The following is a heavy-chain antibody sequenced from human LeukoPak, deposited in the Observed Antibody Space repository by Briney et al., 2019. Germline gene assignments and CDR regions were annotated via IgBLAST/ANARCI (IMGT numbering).Heavy chain of an antibody. Sequence: PSETLSLTCTVSGDSLNSYYWSWIRQPAGKGLEWIGRIYTSGSTDYNPSLKSRVTMSVDTSKNQFSLKLISVTAADTAVYYCARDRAYYYDSSSLQRVFDYWGQGTLVTVSS. J-gene: IGHJ4*02. CDR3: ARDRAYYYDSSSLQRVFDY. V-gene: IGHV4-4*07. CDR1: GDSLNSYY. CDR2: IYTSGST. D-gene: IGHD3-22*01.